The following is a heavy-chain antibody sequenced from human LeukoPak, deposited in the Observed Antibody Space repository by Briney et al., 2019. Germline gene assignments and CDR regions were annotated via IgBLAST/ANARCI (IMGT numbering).Heavy chain of an antibody. J-gene: IGHJ4*02. D-gene: IGHD1-26*01. CDR2: SRNKANNYMI. CDR3: ARWDSGSCSH. CDR1: GFTFSDHY. Sequence: GGSLSLSCAASGFTFSDHYIDWVRQAPGKWLEWLGRSRNKANNYMIEYAASVKGRLTISRDDSKNSLYLQMHSLKPEDTAVYYCARWDSGSCSHWGQGTLVTVS. V-gene: IGHV3-72*01.